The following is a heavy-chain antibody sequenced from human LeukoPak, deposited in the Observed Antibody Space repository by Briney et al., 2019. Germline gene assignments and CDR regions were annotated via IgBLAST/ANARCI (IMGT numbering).Heavy chain of an antibody. CDR3: ARGYCSGGSCYEAGYVG. J-gene: IGHJ4*02. D-gene: IGHD2-15*01. CDR2: IYYSGST. CDR1: GGSISSSSYY. V-gene: IGHV4-39*07. Sequence: PSETLSLTCTVSGGSISSSSYYWGRIRQPPGKGLEWIGSIYYSGSTYYNPSLKSRVTISVDTSKNQFSLKLSSVTAADTAVYYCARGYCSGGSCYEAGYVGWGQGTLVTVSS.